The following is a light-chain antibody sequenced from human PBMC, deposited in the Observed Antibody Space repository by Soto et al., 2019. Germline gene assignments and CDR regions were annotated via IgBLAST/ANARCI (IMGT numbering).Light chain of an antibody. CDR3: QQYHKWPPFT. CDR1: QSVSTN. J-gene: IGKJ4*01. V-gene: IGKV3-15*01. CDR2: DAS. Sequence: EILMTQSPASLSVSPGENATLSCWASQSVSTNLVWYQQKLGQSPRLLIYDASTRPTGSPARFGGMGSGTQFTLTIISLQSEDSAVYYCQQYHKWPPFTFGGGTKVEI.